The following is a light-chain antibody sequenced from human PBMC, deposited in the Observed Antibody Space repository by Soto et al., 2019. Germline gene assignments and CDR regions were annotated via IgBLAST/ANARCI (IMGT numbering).Light chain of an antibody. V-gene: IGLV2-14*01. CDR3: NSYASSGTLV. CDR1: SSDVGGYNY. Sequence: SVLTQPASVSGSPGQSITISCTGTSSDVGGYNYVSWYQQHPGKAPKLMIYEVSNRPSGVSNRFSGSKSGNTASLTISGLQAEDEADYYCNSYASSGTLVFGTGTKVTVL. J-gene: IGLJ1*01. CDR2: EVS.